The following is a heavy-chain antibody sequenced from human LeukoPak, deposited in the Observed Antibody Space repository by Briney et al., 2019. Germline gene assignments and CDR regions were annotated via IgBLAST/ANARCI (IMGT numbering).Heavy chain of an antibody. CDR2: IIPILGIA. D-gene: IGHD2-2*01. J-gene: IGHJ6*02. CDR3: ARDRGYCSSTSCYSGDYYYGMDV. V-gene: IGHV1-69*04. CDR1: GGTFSSYA. Sequence: ASVKVSCKASGGTFSSYAISWVRQAPGQGLEWMGRIIPILGIANYAQKFQGRVAITADKSTSTAYMELSSLRSEDTAVYYCARDRGYCSSTSCYSGDYYYGMDVWAKGPRSPSP.